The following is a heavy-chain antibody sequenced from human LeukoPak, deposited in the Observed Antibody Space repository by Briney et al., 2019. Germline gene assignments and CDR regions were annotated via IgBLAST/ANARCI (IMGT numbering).Heavy chain of an antibody. CDR3: AHRLRQPLAYDTFDI. CDR1: GFSLSTRGVG. D-gene: IGHD6-13*01. J-gene: IGHJ3*02. CDR2: LYWDDDK. V-gene: IGHV2-5*02. Sequence: SGPTLVKPTQTLTLTCTFSGFSLSTRGVGVGWIRQPPGKALEWLALLYWDDDKRYSSSLRRRLTITKDTSKNQAVLTMTDMDPVDTATYYCAHRLRQPLAYDTFDIWGQGTMVTVSS.